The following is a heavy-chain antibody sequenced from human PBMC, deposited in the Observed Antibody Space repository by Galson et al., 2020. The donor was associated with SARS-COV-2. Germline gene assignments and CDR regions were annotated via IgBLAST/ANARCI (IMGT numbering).Heavy chain of an antibody. J-gene: IGHJ6*02. D-gene: IGHD4-17*01. CDR2: IWYDGSNK. CDR3: ARDHPSYYGDISALCVDCGMDV. Sequence: GGTLRLSCAASGFTFSSYGMHWVRQAPGKGLEWVAVIWYDGSNKYYADSVKCRFTISRDNSKNTLYLQMNSLRAEDTAVYYCARDHPSYYGDISALCVDCGMDVWGPVTTVTVS. CDR1: GFTFSSYG. V-gene: IGHV3-33*01.